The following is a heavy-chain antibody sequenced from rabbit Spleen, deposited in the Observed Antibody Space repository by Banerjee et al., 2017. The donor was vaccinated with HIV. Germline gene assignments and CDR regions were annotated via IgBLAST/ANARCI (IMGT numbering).Heavy chain of an antibody. Sequence: QSLEESGGGLVQPEGSLTLTCTASGFSFSSSYYMCWVRQAPGKGLEWIACIYAGSSGYTYYASWAKGRFTISKTSSTTVTLQMTSLTAADTATYFCASRYSASGWAINLWGQGTLVTVS. CDR2: IYAGSSGYT. J-gene: IGHJ4*01. CDR3: ASRYSASGWAINL. D-gene: IGHD7-1*01. CDR1: GFSFSSSYY. V-gene: IGHV1S40*01.